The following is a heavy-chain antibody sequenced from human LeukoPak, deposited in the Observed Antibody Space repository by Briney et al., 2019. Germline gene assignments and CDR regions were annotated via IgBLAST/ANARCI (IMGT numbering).Heavy chain of an antibody. CDR3: ARIHAFDI. CDR2: INTDGSTT. J-gene: IGHJ3*02. CDR1: GFTFSNYW. Sequence: GGSLRLSCAASGFTFSNYWMHWVRQAPGRGLVWVSRINTDGSTTTYADSVKGRFTISRDDSKKTLYLQMNSLRAEDTAVYYCARIHAFDIWGQGTMVTVSS. V-gene: IGHV3-74*01.